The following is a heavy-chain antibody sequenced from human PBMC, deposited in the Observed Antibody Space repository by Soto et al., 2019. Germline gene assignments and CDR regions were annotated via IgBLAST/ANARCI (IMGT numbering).Heavy chain of an antibody. CDR3: ARDWGTYDSSGYYHRRYNWFDP. CDR1: GGSISSGGYY. Sequence: KSSETLSLTCTVSGGSISSGGYYWSWIRQHPGKGLEWIGYIYYSGSTYYNPSLKSRVTISVDTSKNQFSLKLSSVTAADTAVYYCARDWGTYDSSGYYHRRYNWFDPWGQGTLVTVSS. J-gene: IGHJ5*02. V-gene: IGHV4-31*03. D-gene: IGHD3-22*01. CDR2: IYYSGST.